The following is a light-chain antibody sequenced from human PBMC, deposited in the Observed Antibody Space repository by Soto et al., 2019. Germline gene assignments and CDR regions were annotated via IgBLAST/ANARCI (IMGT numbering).Light chain of an antibody. CDR1: QSVTSTY. J-gene: IGKJ1*01. V-gene: IGKV3-20*01. Sequence: EIVLTQSPGTLSLSPGERATLSCRASQSVTSTYLAWYQQKPGQAPRLLIYSTSNRATGIPDRFSGSGSGTDFTLTISRLEPEDFAVYYCQQSGSSPLTFGQGTKVEIK. CDR2: STS. CDR3: QQSGSSPLT.